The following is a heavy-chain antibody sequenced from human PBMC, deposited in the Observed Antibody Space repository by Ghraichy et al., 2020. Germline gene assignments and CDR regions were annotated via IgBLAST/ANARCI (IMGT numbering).Heavy chain of an antibody. CDR1: GFTFSSYA. Sequence: GGSLRLSCSASGFTFSSYAMHWVRQAPGKGLEYVSAISSNGGSTYYADSVKGRFTISRDNSKNTLYLQMSSLRAEDTAVYYCVKDLGGYDAASDYWGQGTLVTVSS. CDR2: ISSNGGST. D-gene: IGHD5-12*01. CDR3: VKDLGGYDAASDY. V-gene: IGHV3-64D*09. J-gene: IGHJ4*02.